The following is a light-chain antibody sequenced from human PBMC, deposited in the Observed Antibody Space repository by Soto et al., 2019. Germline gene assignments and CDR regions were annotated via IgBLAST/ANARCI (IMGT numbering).Light chain of an antibody. Sequence: EIVLTQSPGTLSLSPGERATLSCRASQSVTSSYLAWYQQKPGQAPRLLIYGASSRATGIPDRFTGSGSGTDFTLTISRLEPEDFAVYYCQQYDSSRQTFGQGTKVDI. CDR2: GAS. V-gene: IGKV3-20*01. CDR3: QQYDSSRQT. CDR1: QSVTSSY. J-gene: IGKJ1*01.